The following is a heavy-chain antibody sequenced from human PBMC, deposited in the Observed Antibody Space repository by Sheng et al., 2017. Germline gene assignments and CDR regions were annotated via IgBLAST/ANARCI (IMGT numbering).Heavy chain of an antibody. J-gene: IGHJ4*02. Sequence: QVNLVESGGGLVKPGGSLRLSCAASGFTFSKYAMHWVRQAPGRGLEWVTMISYDGTKQFYADSVKGRFTVSRDNSKNILYLQMNSLRVEDTSVYYCAKDAGTWHGDCWGQGTLVTVSS. CDR1: GFTFSKYA. D-gene: IGHD2-15*01. CDR2: ISYDGTKQ. V-gene: IGHV3-30*01. CDR3: AKDAGTWHGDC.